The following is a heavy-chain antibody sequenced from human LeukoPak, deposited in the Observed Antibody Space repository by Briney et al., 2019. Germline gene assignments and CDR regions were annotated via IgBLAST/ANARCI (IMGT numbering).Heavy chain of an antibody. J-gene: IGHJ6*02. CDR3: AKGPSRNRYYYYGMDV. Sequence: PGRSLRLSCAASGFTFSSYGMHWVRQAPGKGLEWVAVISYDGSNKYYADSVKGRFTISRGNSKNTLYLQMDSLRAEDTAVYYYAKGPSRNRYYYYGMDVWGQGTTVTVSS. V-gene: IGHV3-30*18. D-gene: IGHD1-14*01. CDR1: GFTFSSYG. CDR2: ISYDGSNK.